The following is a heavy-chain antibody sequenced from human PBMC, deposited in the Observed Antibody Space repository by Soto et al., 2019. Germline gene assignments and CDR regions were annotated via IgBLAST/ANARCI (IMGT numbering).Heavy chain of an antibody. CDR1: GFTFSSFN. CDR3: ASRRLGYCTGGTCPEF. V-gene: IGHV3-21*01. D-gene: IGHD2-15*01. Sequence: EVQLVESGGGLVKPGGSLRLSCAASGFTFSSFNMDWVRQAPGKGLEWVSTISITGNYKYYADSLKGRFTNSRDNAQNLLFLQMDSLRPEDTAVYYCASRRLGYCTGGTCPEFWGQGTLVTVTS. J-gene: IGHJ4*02. CDR2: ISITGNYK.